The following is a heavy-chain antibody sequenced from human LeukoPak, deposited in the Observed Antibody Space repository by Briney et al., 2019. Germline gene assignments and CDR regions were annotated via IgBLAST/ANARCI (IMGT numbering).Heavy chain of an antibody. CDR3: ARHGNYDFWSEDY. CDR1: GFTLSNHW. D-gene: IGHD3-3*01. J-gene: IGHJ4*02. Sequence: GSLRLSCAASGFTLSNHWMIWVRQAPGKGLECVANIKQDGTEKYYLDSVKGRFTISRDNAKNSLYLQMNSLRVEDTAVYYCARHGNYDFWSEDYWGQGTLVTVSS. V-gene: IGHV3-7*01. CDR2: IKQDGTEK.